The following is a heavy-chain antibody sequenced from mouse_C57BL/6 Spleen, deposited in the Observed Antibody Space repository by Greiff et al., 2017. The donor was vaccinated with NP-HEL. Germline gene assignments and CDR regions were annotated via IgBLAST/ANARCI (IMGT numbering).Heavy chain of an antibody. J-gene: IGHJ3*01. V-gene: IGHV1-15*01. CDR3: TRERGKLTPSWFAY. Sequence: QVQLQQSGAELVRPVASVTLSCKASGYTFTDYEMHWVKQTPVHGLVWIGAIDPETGGTAYNQKFKGKAILTADKSSSTAYMELRSLTSEDSAVYYCTRERGKLTPSWFAYWGQGTLVTVSA. CDR2: IDPETGGT. CDR1: GYTFTDYE.